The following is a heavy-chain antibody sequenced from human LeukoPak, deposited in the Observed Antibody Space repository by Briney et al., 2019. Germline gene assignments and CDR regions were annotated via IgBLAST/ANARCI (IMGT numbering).Heavy chain of an antibody. CDR2: IYYSGST. CDR3: ARVARVLAPKVSPT. V-gene: IGHV4-61*01. Sequence: SETLSLTCTLSGDSLWTGHYYCRWIRQPPGKGLEWIGYIYYSGSTNYNSSLKSRVTISVDRSKNQFKNQFSLRLSSVTAADTAVYYCARVARVLAPKVSPTWGQGILVTVSS. CDR1: GDSLWTGHYY. J-gene: IGHJ5*02. D-gene: IGHD2-15*01.